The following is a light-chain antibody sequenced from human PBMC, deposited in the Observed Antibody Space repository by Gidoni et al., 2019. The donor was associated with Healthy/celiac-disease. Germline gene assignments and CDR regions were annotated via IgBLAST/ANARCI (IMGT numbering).Light chain of an antibody. CDR3: QAWDSSTVV. CDR2: QDS. Sequence: YELTQPPSVSVSPGQTASITCSGDKLGDKYACWYQQRPGQSPVLVIYQDSKRPSGIPARFSGSNSGNTATLTISGTQAMDEADYYCQAWDSSTVVFGGGTKLTVL. CDR1: KLGDKY. J-gene: IGLJ2*01. V-gene: IGLV3-1*01.